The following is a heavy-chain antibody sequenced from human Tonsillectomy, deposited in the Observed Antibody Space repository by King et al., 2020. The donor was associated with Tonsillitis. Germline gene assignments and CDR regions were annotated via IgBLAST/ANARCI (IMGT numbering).Heavy chain of an antibody. V-gene: IGHV4-61*02. CDR1: GASISSGSYY. CDR3: ARGGDLSTGGSLFDH. D-gene: IGHD3-9*01. Sequence: VQLQESGPGLVKPSQTLSLTCTVSGASISSGSYYWSWIRQPAGKGLEWIGRIYSSGSTNYNPSLESRVTMSTDTSRNQFSLKLSSVTAADTAVYYCARGGDLSTGGSLFDHWGQGTLVTVSS. CDR2: IYSSGST. J-gene: IGHJ5*02.